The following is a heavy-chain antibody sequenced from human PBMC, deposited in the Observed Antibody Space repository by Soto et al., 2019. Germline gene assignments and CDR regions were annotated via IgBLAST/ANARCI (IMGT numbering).Heavy chain of an antibody. CDR1: GFSFRSYA. Sequence: PGGSLRLACAASGFSFRSYAMSWVLQAPGKGLEWVSAISGDGERTYYPDSVKGRFTISRDNSKNTLYLQMNSLRAEDKAVYYCAKKGVRWELQGALDYWGQGTLVPVYS. D-gene: IGHD1-26*01. J-gene: IGHJ4*02. CDR3: AKKGVRWELQGALDY. CDR2: ISGDGERT. V-gene: IGHV3-23*01.